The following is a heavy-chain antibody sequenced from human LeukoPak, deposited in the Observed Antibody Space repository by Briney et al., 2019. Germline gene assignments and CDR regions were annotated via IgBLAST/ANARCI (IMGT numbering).Heavy chain of an antibody. D-gene: IGHD2-2*03. CDR3: ARDGYCSSTSCPPDWFDP. CDR2: INPNSGGT. Sequence: ASVKVSCKASGYTFTGYYMHWVRQAPGQGLEWMGRINPNSGGTNYAQKFQGRVTMTRDTSISTAYMELSRLRSEDTAVYYCARDGYCSSTSCPPDWFDPWGQGTLVTVSS. V-gene: IGHV1-2*06. CDR1: GYTFTGYY. J-gene: IGHJ5*02.